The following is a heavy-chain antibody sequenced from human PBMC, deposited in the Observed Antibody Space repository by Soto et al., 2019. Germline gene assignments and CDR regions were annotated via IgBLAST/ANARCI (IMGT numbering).Heavy chain of an antibody. Sequence: QVHLVQSGAEVKHPGASVRVSCKASGITYSTYAIHWVRQAPGQGLEWMGWINAGEGYTRYSQDFQGRVTLTTVTSASTTYMALCNLAFVASAVYYCARAISGYVTWGQGTQVTVSS. J-gene: IGHJ5*02. D-gene: IGHD6-25*01. CDR3: ARAISGYVT. CDR2: INAGEGYT. V-gene: IGHV1-3*01. CDR1: GITYSTYA.